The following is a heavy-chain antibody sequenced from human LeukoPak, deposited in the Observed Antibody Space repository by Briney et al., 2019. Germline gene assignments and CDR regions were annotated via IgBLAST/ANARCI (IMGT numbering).Heavy chain of an antibody. CDR2: ISSSGSTI. D-gene: IGHD6-13*01. CDR3: ARDPSQYSSSWYHYYYGMDV. CDR1: GFTFSNFA. Sequence: PGGSLRLSCAASGFTFSNFAMNWVRQAPGKGLEWVSYISSSGSTIYYADSVKGRFTISRDNAKNSLYLQMNSLRAEDTAVYYCARDPSQYSSSWYHYYYGMDVWGQGTTVTVSS. J-gene: IGHJ6*02. V-gene: IGHV3-48*03.